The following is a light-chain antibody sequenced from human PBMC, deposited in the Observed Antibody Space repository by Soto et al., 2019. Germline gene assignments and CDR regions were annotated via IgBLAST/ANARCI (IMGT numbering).Light chain of an antibody. V-gene: IGLV2-14*01. CDR3: SSYTSSSTRV. Sequence: QSALTQPASVSGSPGQSITISCTGTSSDVGGYNYVSWYQQHPGKAPKLMIYDVSDRPSGVSNRFSGSKSGNTASLTISGLLPEDEADYYCSSYTSSSTRVFGTGTQLTV. CDR2: DVS. J-gene: IGLJ1*01. CDR1: SSDVGGYNY.